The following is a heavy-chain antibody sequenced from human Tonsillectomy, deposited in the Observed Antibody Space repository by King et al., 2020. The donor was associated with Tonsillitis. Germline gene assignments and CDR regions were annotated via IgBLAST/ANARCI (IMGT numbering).Heavy chain of an antibody. Sequence: QLVQSGAEVKKPGASVKVSCKASGYTFTSYGISWVRQAPGQGLEWMGWISAYNGNTNYAQKLQGRVTMTTDTSTSTAYMELRSLRSDDTAVYYCARDVTIVGVVPQGGMDVWGKGTTVTVSS. D-gene: IGHD3-3*01. J-gene: IGHJ6*04. V-gene: IGHV1-18*01. CDR1: GYTFTSYG. CDR3: ARDVTIVGVVPQGGMDV. CDR2: ISAYNGNT.